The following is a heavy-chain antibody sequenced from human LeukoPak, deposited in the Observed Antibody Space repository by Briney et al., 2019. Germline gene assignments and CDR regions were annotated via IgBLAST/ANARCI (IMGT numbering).Heavy chain of an antibody. V-gene: IGHV4-34*01. Sequence: SETLSLTCAVYGGSFSGYYWSWLRQPPGRGLEWIGEINHSGSTNYNPSLKSRVTISVDTSKNQFSLKLSSVTAADTAVYYCARGLSYYDSSGYYWRYYYFDYWGQGTLVTVSS. CDR3: ARGLSYYDSSGYYWRYYYFDY. CDR2: INHSGST. J-gene: IGHJ4*02. CDR1: GGSFSGYY. D-gene: IGHD3-22*01.